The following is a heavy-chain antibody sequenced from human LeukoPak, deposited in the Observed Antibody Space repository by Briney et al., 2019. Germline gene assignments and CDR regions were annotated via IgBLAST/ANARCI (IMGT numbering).Heavy chain of an antibody. CDR2: ISGSGGST. CDR1: GFTFSSYA. J-gene: IGHJ6*03. V-gene: IGHV3-23*01. D-gene: IGHD3-22*01. Sequence: GGFLRLSCAASGFTFSSYAMSWVRQAPGKGLEWVSAISGSGGSTYYADSVKGRFTISRDNSKNTLYLQMNSLRAEDTAVYYCAKEGLGGTMIVVVIDSGYMDVWGKGTTVTVSS. CDR3: AKEGLGGTMIVVVIDSGYMDV.